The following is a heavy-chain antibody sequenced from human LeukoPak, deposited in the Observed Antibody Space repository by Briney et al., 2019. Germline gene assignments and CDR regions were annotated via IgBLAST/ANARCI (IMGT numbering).Heavy chain of an antibody. CDR2: ISAYNGNT. Sequence: ASVKVSCKASGYTFTTYGITWVRQAPGQGLEGMGWISAYNGNTNYAQKLQGRVTMTTDTSTSTAYMELRSLRSDDTAVYYCARRGIAVDYYYMDVWGKGTTVTVSS. D-gene: IGHD6-19*01. J-gene: IGHJ6*03. CDR3: ARRGIAVDYYYMDV. CDR1: GYTFTTYG. V-gene: IGHV1-18*01.